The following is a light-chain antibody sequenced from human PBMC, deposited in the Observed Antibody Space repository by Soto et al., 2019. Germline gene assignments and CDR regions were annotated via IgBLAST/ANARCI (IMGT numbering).Light chain of an antibody. CDR1: QSVSSNY. CDR2: GAS. Sequence: ENVLTQSPGTLSLSPGERATLSCRASQSVSSNYLAWYQQKPGQAPRLLIYGASSRATGIPDRFSGSGSGTDFPLTISRLEPEDFAVYYCQQYGSSLITFGQGTRLEIK. J-gene: IGKJ5*01. CDR3: QQYGSSLIT. V-gene: IGKV3-20*01.